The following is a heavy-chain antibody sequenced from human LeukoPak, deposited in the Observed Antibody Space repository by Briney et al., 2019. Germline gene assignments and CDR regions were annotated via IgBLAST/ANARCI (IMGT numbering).Heavy chain of an antibody. CDR1: VGSFTTYI. D-gene: IGHD1-1*01. Sequence: ASVKVSCKASVGSFTTYIITWVRQAPGQGLKWMGRIVPISGTTQYAQNFQGRVTITTDESASTAYMELNSLRPEDTAVYYCARELGSTGSSVYWGQGTLVTVSS. V-gene: IGHV1-69*05. CDR3: ARELGSTGSSVY. CDR2: IVPISGTT. J-gene: IGHJ4*02.